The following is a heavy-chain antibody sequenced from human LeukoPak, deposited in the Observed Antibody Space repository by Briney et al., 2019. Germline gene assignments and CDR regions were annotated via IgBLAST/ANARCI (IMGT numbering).Heavy chain of an antibody. J-gene: IGHJ4*02. V-gene: IGHV1-18*01. CDR1: GYTFTSYG. D-gene: IGHD6-13*01. CDR3: ARDRQQQRSNFDY. CDR2: ISLYNGDT. Sequence: ASVKVSCKASGYTFTSYGITWVRQAPGQGLEWMGWISLYNGDTNYAQKVQGRVTLTTDTSTSTAYMELRSLRSDDTAVYYCARDRQQQRSNFDYWGQGTLVTVSS.